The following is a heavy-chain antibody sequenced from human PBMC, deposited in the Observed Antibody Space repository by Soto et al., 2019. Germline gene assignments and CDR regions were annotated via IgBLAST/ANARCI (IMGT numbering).Heavy chain of an antibody. CDR2: IYYSGST. CDR1: GGSISSYY. Sequence: SETLSLTCTVSGGSISSYYWSWIRQPPGKGLEWIGYIYYSGSTNYNPSLKSRVTISVDTSKNQFSLKLSSLTAADTAVYYCARHSLGALDYWGQGTLVTVSS. CDR3: ARHSLGALDY. V-gene: IGHV4-59*01. J-gene: IGHJ4*02.